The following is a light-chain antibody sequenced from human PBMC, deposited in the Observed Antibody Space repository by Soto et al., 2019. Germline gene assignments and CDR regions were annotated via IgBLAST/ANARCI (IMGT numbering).Light chain of an antibody. CDR3: QQSYSTPRT. CDR2: AAS. Sequence: DIQMTQSPASLSASVGDRVTITCRASQSISSYLNWYHQKPGKAPKLLIYAASNLQSGVQARFSGSGSGRDFTLTISSLQPEDFATYYCQQSYSTPRTFGQGTKVEIK. CDR1: QSISSY. J-gene: IGKJ1*01. V-gene: IGKV1-39*01.